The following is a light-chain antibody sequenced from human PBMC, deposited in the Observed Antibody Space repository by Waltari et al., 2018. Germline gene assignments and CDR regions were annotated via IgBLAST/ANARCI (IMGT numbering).Light chain of an antibody. CDR2: DVS. CDR1: RSDVGGYNY. Sequence: QSALTQPASVSGSPGQSLPISCTGTRSDVGGYNYVPWYQQHPDKGPKLIIDDVSNRPSGISNRFSGSKSGNTASLTISGLQAEDEADYFCGSYTSDSSVVFGGGTRLTVL. V-gene: IGLV2-14*01. J-gene: IGLJ2*01. CDR3: GSYTSDSSVV.